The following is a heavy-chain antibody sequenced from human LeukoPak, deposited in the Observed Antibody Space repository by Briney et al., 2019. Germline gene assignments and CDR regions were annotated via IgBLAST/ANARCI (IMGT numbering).Heavy chain of an antibody. CDR1: GGSISSYY. D-gene: IGHD3-22*01. J-gene: IGHJ4*02. CDR3: ARRVRGYYYFDY. V-gene: IGHV4-59*08. Sequence: ASETLSLTCTVSGGSISSYYWSWIRQPPGKGPEWIGYIYYSGSTNYNPSLKSRVTISVDTSKDQFSLKLSSVTAADTAVYYCARRVRGYYYFDYWGQGTLVTVSS. CDR2: IYYSGST.